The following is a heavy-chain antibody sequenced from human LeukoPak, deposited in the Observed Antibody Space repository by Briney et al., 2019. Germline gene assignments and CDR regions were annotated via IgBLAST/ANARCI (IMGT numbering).Heavy chain of an antibody. J-gene: IGHJ3*02. Sequence: PSETLSHTCTVSGVSIGTYYWSWIRQPPGKGLEWIGYIYYSGSTNYNPSLKSRVTMSVDTSKNQLSLKLSSVTAADTAIYYCARISTDAFDIWGQGTMVTVSS. CDR1: GVSIGTYY. CDR3: ARISTDAFDI. V-gene: IGHV4-59*01. CDR2: IYYSGST.